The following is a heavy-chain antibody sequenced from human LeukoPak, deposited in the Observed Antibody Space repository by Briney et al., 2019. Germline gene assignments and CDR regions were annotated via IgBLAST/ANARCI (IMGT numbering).Heavy chain of an antibody. Sequence: GASVKVSCKASGYTLTSYYMHWVRQAPGQGLEWMGIINPSGGSTSYAQKFQGRVTMTRDTSTSTVYMELSSLRSKDTAVYYCASFRGYSGYDYHGMDVWGQGTTVTVSS. CDR3: ASFRGYSGYDYHGMDV. J-gene: IGHJ6*02. D-gene: IGHD5-12*01. CDR1: GYTLTSYY. V-gene: IGHV1-46*01. CDR2: INPSGGST.